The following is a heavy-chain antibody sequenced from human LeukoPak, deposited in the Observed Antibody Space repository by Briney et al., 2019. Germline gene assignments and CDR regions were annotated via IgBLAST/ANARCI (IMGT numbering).Heavy chain of an antibody. Sequence: ASVKVSCKASGGTFTNYAINWVRQAPGQGLEWMGWINPNSGGTNYAQKFQGRVTMTRDTSISTAYMELSRLRSDDTAVYYCASQTRGPDAFDIWGQGTMVTVSS. CDR2: INPNSGGT. CDR1: GGTFTNYA. CDR3: ASQTRGPDAFDI. J-gene: IGHJ3*02. V-gene: IGHV1-2*02.